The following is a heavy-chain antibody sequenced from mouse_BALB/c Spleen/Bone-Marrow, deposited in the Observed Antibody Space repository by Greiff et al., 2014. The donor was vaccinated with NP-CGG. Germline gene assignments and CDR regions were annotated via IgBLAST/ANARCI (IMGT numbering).Heavy chain of an antibody. Sequence: VMLVESGPGLVQPSQSLSITCTVSGFSLTTYGVHWVRQSPGKGLEWLGVIWTGGSTDYNAAFISRLTISKDNSKSQVFFEMNSLQANDTAIYYCARNHRGYYFDYWGQCTALTVSS. CDR3: ARNHRGYYFDY. J-gene: IGHJ2*01. CDR2: IWTGGST. V-gene: IGHV2-2*02. CDR1: GFSLTTYG. D-gene: IGHD3-1*01.